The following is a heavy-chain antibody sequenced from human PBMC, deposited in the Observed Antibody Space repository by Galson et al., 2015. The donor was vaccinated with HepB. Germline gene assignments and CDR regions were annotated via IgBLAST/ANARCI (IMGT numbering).Heavy chain of an antibody. CDR1: GGIFSTSA. D-gene: IGHD3-22*01. V-gene: IGHV1-18*01. CDR3: ARGPRYYYDSSGPGYFDY. Sequence: SVKASCKASGGIFSTSAISWVRQAPGQGLEWMGWISAYNGNTNYAQELQGRVTMTTDTSTSTAYMELRSLRSDDTAVYYCARGPRYYYDSSGPGYFDYWGQGTLVTVSS. CDR2: ISAYNGNT. J-gene: IGHJ4*02.